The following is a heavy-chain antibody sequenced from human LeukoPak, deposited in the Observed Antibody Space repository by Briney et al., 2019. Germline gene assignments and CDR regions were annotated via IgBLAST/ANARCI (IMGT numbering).Heavy chain of an antibody. Sequence: GGSLRLSCAASGFTFSGYPIHWARQAPGKGLEWVGRIKSKTDGGTTDYAAPVKDRFTISRDDSKNTLYLQMNSLKTEDTAVYYCTTKSRKQQGFDYWGQGTLVTVSS. D-gene: IGHD6-13*01. V-gene: IGHV3-15*07. CDR2: IKSKTDGGTT. J-gene: IGHJ4*02. CDR1: GFTFSGYP. CDR3: TTKSRKQQGFDY.